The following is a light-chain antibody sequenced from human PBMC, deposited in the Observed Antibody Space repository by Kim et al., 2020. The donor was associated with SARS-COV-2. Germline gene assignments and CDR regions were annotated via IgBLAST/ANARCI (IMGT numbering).Light chain of an antibody. CDR3: QQYKSDPWT. J-gene: IGKJ1*01. CDR1: QSVLSW. CDR2: RAS. Sequence: DIQMTQSPSTLSASVGDRVTITCRASQSVLSWLAWYQQKPGQAPKLLIYRASTPESGVTSRFTGSGSATEFTLTISSLQPDDFATYFCQQYKSDPWTFGQGTKV. V-gene: IGKV1-5*03.